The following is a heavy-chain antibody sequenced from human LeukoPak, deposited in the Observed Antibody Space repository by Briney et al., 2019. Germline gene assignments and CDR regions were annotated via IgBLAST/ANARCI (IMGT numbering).Heavy chain of an antibody. J-gene: IGHJ4*02. D-gene: IGHD6-13*01. V-gene: IGHV3-74*01. CDR2: INSDGSRT. Sequence: GGSLRVPCAASGFTLSTYWMHWVRQGPGKGLVWVSCINSDGSRTTYADSVKGRFTTSRDNAKNTLYLQMNTLRVEDTAVYYCARGSWSAADTNIDYWGQGTLVTVSS. CDR3: ARGSWSAADTNIDY. CDR1: GFTLSTYW.